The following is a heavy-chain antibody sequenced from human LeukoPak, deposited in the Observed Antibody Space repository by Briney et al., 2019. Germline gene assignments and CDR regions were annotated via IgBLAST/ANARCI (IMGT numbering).Heavy chain of an antibody. Sequence: GGSLRLSCAASGFTFSSYGMHWVRQAPGKGLEWVAFIRYDGSNEYYADSVKGRFTISRDNSKNTLYLQMNSLRIEDTAIYHCAKEVVGYFYFDYWGQGTLVTVSS. V-gene: IGHV3-30*02. CDR1: GFTFSSYG. CDR2: IRYDGSNE. J-gene: IGHJ4*02. D-gene: IGHD2-15*01. CDR3: AKEVVGYFYFDY.